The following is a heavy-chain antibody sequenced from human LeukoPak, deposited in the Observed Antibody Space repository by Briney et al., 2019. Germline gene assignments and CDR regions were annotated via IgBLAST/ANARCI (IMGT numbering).Heavy chain of an antibody. CDR1: GGTFSSYA. Sequence: SVKVSSKASGGTFSSYAISWVRQAPGQGLEWMGGIIPIFGTANYAQKFQGRVTITADESTSTAYMELSSLRSEDTAVYYCARSPSVPAAPYYFDYWGQGTLVTVSS. CDR3: ARSPSVPAAPYYFDY. CDR2: IIPIFGTA. D-gene: IGHD2-2*01. V-gene: IGHV1-69*13. J-gene: IGHJ4*02.